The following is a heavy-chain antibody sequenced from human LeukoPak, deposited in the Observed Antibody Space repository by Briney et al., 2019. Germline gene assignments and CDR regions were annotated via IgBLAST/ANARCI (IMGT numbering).Heavy chain of an antibody. J-gene: IGHJ5*02. CDR2: ISHDGSEK. CDR3: AKDYLGSSKSLDT. V-gene: IGHV3-30*18. D-gene: IGHD6-13*01. CDR1: GFTFSNYG. Sequence: PAGGSLGLSCAAPGFTFSNYGMHWVRQAPGKGLEWVTFISHDGSEKYYRDSVKGRFTISRDNSRNTLFLQMNRLRPEDTAVYYCAKDYLGSSKSLDTWGRGTLVTVSS.